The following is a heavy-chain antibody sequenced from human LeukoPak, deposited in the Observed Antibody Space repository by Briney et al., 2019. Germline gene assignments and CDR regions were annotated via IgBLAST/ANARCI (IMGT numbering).Heavy chain of an antibody. Sequence: GGSLRLSCAASGFTFSGYPIHWVRQAPGKGLEWVAVISYDGSNKYYADSVKGRFTISRDNSKNTLYLQMNSLRAEDTAVYYCAKDSGPDDAFDIWGQGTMVTVSS. CDR1: GFTFSGYP. D-gene: IGHD3-10*01. CDR3: AKDSGPDDAFDI. J-gene: IGHJ3*02. CDR2: ISYDGSNK. V-gene: IGHV3-30-3*02.